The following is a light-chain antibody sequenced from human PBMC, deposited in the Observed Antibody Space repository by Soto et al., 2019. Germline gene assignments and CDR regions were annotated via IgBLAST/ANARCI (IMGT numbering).Light chain of an antibody. J-gene: IGLJ1*01. V-gene: IGLV1-44*01. Sequence: QALVTQPFSTSATPGQRGTIFCSGSNSHIGSNTVDWYQHLPGTAPRLLIYSNNQRPSGVPDRFSGSKSGTSASLAISGLQSEDEADYYCAAWDDTLNGYVFGTGTKVTVL. CDR3: AAWDDTLNGYV. CDR1: NSHIGSNT. CDR2: SNN.